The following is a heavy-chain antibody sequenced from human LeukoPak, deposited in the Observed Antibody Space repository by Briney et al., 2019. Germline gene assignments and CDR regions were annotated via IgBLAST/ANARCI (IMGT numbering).Heavy chain of an antibody. CDR3: ARQAVGELLLNEYFQH. V-gene: IGHV4-39*01. J-gene: IGHJ1*01. Sequence: SETLSLTCTVSGGSISSSSYYWGWIRQPPGKGLEWIGSIYYSGSTYYNPSLKSRVTISVDTSKNQFSLKLSSVTAADTAVYYCARQAVGELLLNEYFQHWGQGTLVTVSS. CDR2: IYYSGST. D-gene: IGHD3-16*01. CDR1: GGSISSSSYY.